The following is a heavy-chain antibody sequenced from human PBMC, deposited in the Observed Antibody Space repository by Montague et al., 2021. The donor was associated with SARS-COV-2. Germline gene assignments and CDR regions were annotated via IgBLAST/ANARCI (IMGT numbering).Heavy chain of an antibody. CDR2: ISGSGGST. Sequence: SLRLSLSASGFTFSSYAMSWVRQAPGKGLEWVSTISGSGGSTYYADSVKGRFTISRDNSKNTLYLQMNSLRAEDTAVYYCAKDPHYDFWSGFYFDYWGQGTLVTISS. CDR3: AKDPHYDFWSGFYFDY. V-gene: IGHV3-23*01. D-gene: IGHD3-3*01. CDR1: GFTFSSYA. J-gene: IGHJ4*02.